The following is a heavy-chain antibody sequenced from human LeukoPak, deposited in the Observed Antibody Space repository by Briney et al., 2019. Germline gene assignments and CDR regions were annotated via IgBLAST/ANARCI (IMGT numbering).Heavy chain of an antibody. Sequence: GGSLRLSCAASGFTFSSYWMHWVRQVPGKGLVWVSRINSDGSSTSYADSVKGRFTISKDNAKDTLYLQMNSLRADDTAVYYCARGFPTYMDVWGKGTTATVSS. V-gene: IGHV3-74*01. CDR1: GFTFSSYW. CDR2: INSDGSST. CDR3: ARGFPTYMDV. J-gene: IGHJ6*03.